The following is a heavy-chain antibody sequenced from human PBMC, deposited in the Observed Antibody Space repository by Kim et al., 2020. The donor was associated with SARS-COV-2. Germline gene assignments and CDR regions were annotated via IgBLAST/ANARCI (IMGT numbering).Heavy chain of an antibody. D-gene: IGHD2-2*01. J-gene: IGHJ6*02. CDR2: IYYSGST. CDR3: ARVNCSSTSCYRDNYYYYGMDV. V-gene: IGHV4-39*01. Sequence: SETLSLTCTVSGGSISSSSYYWGWIRQPPGKGLEWIGSIYYSGSTYYNPSLKSRVTISVDTSKNQFSLKLSSVTAADTAVYYCARVNCSSTSCYRDNYYYYGMDVWGQGTTVTVSS. CDR1: GGSISSSSYY.